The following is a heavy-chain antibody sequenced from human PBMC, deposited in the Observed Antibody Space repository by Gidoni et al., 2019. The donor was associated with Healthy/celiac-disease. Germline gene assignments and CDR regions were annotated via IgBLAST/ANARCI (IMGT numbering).Heavy chain of an antibody. CDR3: ARERGYYDSSGSKFDY. Sequence: QVQLVQSGAEVKKPGASVKVSCKASGYTFTGYYMHWVRQAPGQGLEWMGWINPNSGGTNYAQKFQGRVTMTRDTSISTAYMELSRLRSDDTAVYYCARERGYYDSSGSKFDYWGQGTLVTVSS. V-gene: IGHV1-2*02. CDR2: INPNSGGT. CDR1: GYTFTGYY. D-gene: IGHD3-22*01. J-gene: IGHJ4*02.